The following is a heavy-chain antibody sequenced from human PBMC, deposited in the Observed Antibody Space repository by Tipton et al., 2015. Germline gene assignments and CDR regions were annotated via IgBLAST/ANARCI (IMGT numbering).Heavy chain of an antibody. Sequence: LRLSCAVSGGSISSDNWWSWVRQPPGKGLEWIGHISYNGSTCCNPSLKSRLTTSIDTSKNQFSLNLTSVTAADTAMYYCARGGGDDYIWGSSRFDSWGQGILVTVSS. V-gene: IGHV4-30-4*01. CDR2: ISYNGST. J-gene: IGHJ5*01. CDR3: ARGGGDDYIWGSSRFDS. D-gene: IGHD3-16*02. CDR1: GGSISSDNW.